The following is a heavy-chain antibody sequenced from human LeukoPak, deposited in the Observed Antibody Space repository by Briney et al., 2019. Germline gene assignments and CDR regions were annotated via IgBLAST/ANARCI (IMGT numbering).Heavy chain of an antibody. J-gene: IGHJ4*02. V-gene: IGHV3-66*01. CDR1: GFSVSRSY. CDR2: IYSGGVT. CDR3: ARGEQWQHYFDY. Sequence: PGGSLRLSCAASGFSVSRSYMSWVRQAPGKGLEWVSVIYSGGVTYYADSVRGRLTTSRDTSKNTLYLQMNSLRVEDTAVYYCARGEQWQHYFDYWGQGALVTVSS. D-gene: IGHD6-19*01.